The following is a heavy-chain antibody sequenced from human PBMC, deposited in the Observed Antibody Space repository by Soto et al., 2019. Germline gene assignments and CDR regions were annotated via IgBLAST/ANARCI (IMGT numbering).Heavy chain of an antibody. V-gene: IGHV4-34*01. J-gene: IGHJ3*02. D-gene: IGHD1-26*01. CDR2: INHSGST. Sequence: SETLSLTCAVYGGSFSGYYWSWIRQPPGKGLEWIGEINHSGSTNYNPSLKSRVTISVDTSKNQFSLKLSSVTAADTAVYYCARQGGGGSDGHDAFDIWGQGTMVTVSS. CDR3: ARQGGGGSDGHDAFDI. CDR1: GGSFSGYY.